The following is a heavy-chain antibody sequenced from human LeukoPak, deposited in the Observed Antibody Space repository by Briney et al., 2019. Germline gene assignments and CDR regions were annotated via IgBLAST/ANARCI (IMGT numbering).Heavy chain of an antibody. V-gene: IGHV3-21*01. J-gene: IGHJ4*02. CDR2: ISSSSSYI. CDR1: GFTFTNAW. Sequence: GGSLRLSCAASGFTFTNAWMSWVRQAPGKGLEWVSSISSSSSYIYYADSVKGRFTISRDNAKSSLYLQMNSLRAEDTAVYYCATTLVGATNIVYWGQGTLVTVSS. CDR3: ATTLVGATNIVY. D-gene: IGHD1-26*01.